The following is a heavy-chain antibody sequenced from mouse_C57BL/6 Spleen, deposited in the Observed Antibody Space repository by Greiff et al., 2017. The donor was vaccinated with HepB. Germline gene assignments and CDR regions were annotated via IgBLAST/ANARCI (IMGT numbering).Heavy chain of an antibody. CDR2: IHPADSDT. D-gene: IGHD2-1*01. J-gene: IGHJ3*01. Sequence: QVQLKQPGAELVKPGASVKVSCKASGYTFTSYWMHWVKQRPGQGLEWIGRIHPADSDTNYNQKFKGKATLTVDKSTSTAYMQLSSLTSEDSAVYCCAKDYGTAWFAYWGQGTLVTVSA. V-gene: IGHV1-74*01. CDR1: GYTFTSYW. CDR3: AKDYGTAWFAY.